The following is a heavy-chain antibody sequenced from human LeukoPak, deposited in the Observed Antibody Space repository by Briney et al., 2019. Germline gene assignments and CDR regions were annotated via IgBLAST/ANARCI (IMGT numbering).Heavy chain of an antibody. CDR2: IHSDGNST. CDR1: GFAFSSYW. V-gene: IGHV3-74*01. Sequence: GGSLRLSCAASGFAFSSYWMHWVRQAPGKGLVWVSRIHSDGNSTTYADSVKGRFTISRDNSKNTLYLQMNSLRAEDTAMYYCAKVSLNMVNDAFDIWGQGTMVSVSS. CDR3: AKVSLNMVNDAFDI. J-gene: IGHJ3*02. D-gene: IGHD4/OR15-4a*01.